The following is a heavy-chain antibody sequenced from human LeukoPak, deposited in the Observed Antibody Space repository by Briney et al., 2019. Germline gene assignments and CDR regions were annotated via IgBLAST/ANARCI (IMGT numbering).Heavy chain of an antibody. CDR3: AGQYTAYDASDF. J-gene: IGHJ4*02. CDR1: GESFSGYY. D-gene: IGHD5-12*01. Sequence: SETLSLTCAVYGESFSGYYWSWIRQPPGKGLEWIGEINHSGSTNYNPSLKSRVTISVDTSKNQFSLKLSSVTAADTAVYYCAGQYTAYDASDFWGQGTPVTVSS. CDR2: INHSGST. V-gene: IGHV4-34*01.